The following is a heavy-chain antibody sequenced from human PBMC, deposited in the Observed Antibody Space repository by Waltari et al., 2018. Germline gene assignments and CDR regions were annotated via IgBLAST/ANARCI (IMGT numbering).Heavy chain of an antibody. CDR1: GGSISSGGYY. Sequence: QVQLQESGPGLVKPSQTLSLTCTVSGGSISSGGYYWSWIRQHPGKGLEWIGYIYYSGRTYYKPSLKSRVTISVDTSKNQFSLKLSSVTAADTAVYYCARACRDIVVVVAAEYNWFDPWGQGTLVTVSS. V-gene: IGHV4-31*03. CDR3: ARACRDIVVVVAAEYNWFDP. D-gene: IGHD2-15*01. J-gene: IGHJ5*02. CDR2: IYYSGRT.